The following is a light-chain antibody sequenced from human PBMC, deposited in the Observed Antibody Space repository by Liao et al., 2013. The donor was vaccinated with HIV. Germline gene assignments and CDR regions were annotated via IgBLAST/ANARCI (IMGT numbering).Light chain of an antibody. Sequence: SYVLTQPPSVSVAPGKTARITCGGNNIGSKSVHWYQQKPGQAPVLVIYYDSDRPSGIPERFSGSNSGNTATLTISRVEAGDEADYYCQAWDGWVFGGGTKLTVL. V-gene: IGLV3-21*01. CDR3: QAWDGWV. J-gene: IGLJ3*02. CDR1: NIGSKS. CDR2: YDS.